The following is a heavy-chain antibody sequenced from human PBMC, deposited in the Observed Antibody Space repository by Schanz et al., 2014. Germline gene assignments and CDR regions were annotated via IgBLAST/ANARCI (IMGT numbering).Heavy chain of an antibody. V-gene: IGHV3-66*01. CDR2: TYSGGST. D-gene: IGHD6-19*01. Sequence: EVQLVESGGGVVRPGGSLRLSCAASGFTVSSNYMSWVRQAPGKGLEWVSITYSGGSTYYADSVKGRFTISRDNSKNTLYLLMNSLRAEDTAVYYCAKDLISGRSGFDYWGQGTLVTVSS. CDR1: GFTVSSNY. J-gene: IGHJ4*02. CDR3: AKDLISGRSGFDY.